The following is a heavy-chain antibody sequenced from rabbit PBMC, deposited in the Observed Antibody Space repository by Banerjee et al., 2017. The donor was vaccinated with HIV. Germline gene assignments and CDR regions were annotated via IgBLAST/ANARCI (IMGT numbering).Heavy chain of an antibody. CDR3: ARDSAGDAGYGYANGFNL. V-gene: IGHV1S40*01. CDR1: GFSFSSSYW. J-gene: IGHJ4*01. D-gene: IGHD6-1*01. CDR2: IYAGSSGST. Sequence: QSLEESGGDLVKPGASLTLTCTASGFSFSSSYWICWVRQAPGKGLEWIACIYAGSSGSTYYASWAKGRFTISKTSSTTVTLQMTSLTAADTATYFCARDSAGDAGYGYANGFNLWGQGTLVTVS.